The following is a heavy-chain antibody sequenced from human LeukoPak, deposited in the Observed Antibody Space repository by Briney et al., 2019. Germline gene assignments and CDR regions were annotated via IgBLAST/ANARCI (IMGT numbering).Heavy chain of an antibody. Sequence: GGSLRLSCAASGFTFSNAWMSWDRQAPGRGLEWVGRIKSKTDGGTTDYAAPVKGRFTISRDDSKNTLYLQMNSLKTEDTAVYYCTRGDYDILTGSRIDAFDIWGQGTMVTVSS. CDR3: TRGDYDILTGSRIDAFDI. D-gene: IGHD3-9*01. CDR2: IKSKTDGGTT. J-gene: IGHJ3*02. V-gene: IGHV3-15*01. CDR1: GFTFSNAW.